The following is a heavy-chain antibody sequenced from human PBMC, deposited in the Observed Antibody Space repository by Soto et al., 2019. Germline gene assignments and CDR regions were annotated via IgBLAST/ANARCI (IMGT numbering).Heavy chain of an antibody. CDR1: GYSFTSYW. V-gene: IGHV5-51*01. CDR2: IYPGDSDT. Sequence: PGESLKISCKGSGYSFTSYWIGWVRQMPGKGLEWMGIIYPGDSDTRYSPSFQGQVTISADKSISTAYLQWSSLKASDTAMYYCARAGHAIRLIPRDGNVDYWGQGTLVTVSS. CDR3: ARAGHAIRLIPRDGNVDY. D-gene: IGHD2-8*01. J-gene: IGHJ4*02.